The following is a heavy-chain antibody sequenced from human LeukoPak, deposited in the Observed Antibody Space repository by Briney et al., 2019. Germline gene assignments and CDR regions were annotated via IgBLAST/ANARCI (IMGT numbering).Heavy chain of an antibody. J-gene: IGHJ4*02. D-gene: IGHD3-9*01. Sequence: SVKVSCKASGGTFSSYAISWVRQAPGQGLEWMGRIIPIFGTANYAQKFQGRVTTTADESTSTAYMELSSLRSEDTAVYYCARDGRRGEDYDILTGYYAFDYWGQGTLVTVSS. V-gene: IGHV1-69*13. CDR3: ARDGRRGEDYDILTGYYAFDY. CDR1: GGTFSSYA. CDR2: IIPIFGTA.